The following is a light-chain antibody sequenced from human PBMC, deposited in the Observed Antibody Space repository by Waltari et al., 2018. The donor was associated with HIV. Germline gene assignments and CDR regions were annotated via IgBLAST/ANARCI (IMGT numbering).Light chain of an antibody. CDR1: RLNIGSNS. CDR2: NNN. J-gene: IGLJ2*01. V-gene: IGLV1-44*01. CDR3: AAWDDSLNGL. Sequence: QSVLIQPPSASGTPGQRVTISCSGRRLNIGSNSVTWYQLLPGAAPRLLIYNNNQRPSGVSDRFSGSKSGTSASLAISGLQSEDEADYYCAAWDDSLNGLFGGGTKLTVL.